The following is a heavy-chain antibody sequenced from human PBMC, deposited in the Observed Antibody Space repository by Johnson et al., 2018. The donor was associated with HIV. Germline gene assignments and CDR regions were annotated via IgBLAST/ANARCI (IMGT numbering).Heavy chain of an antibody. V-gene: IGHV3-30-3*01. Sequence: QVQLVEYGGGVVQPGRSLRLSCAASGFTFNSYAMHWVRQAPAKGLEWVAVISFDGTSKYYADSVKGRFTISRDNSKYTLFLQMNSLRPEDTAVYHCAKDITGFFGGDDDVFDIWGQGTMVTVSS. D-gene: IGHD3-3*01. CDR1: GFTFNSYA. J-gene: IGHJ3*02. CDR2: ISFDGTSK. CDR3: AKDITGFFGGDDDVFDI.